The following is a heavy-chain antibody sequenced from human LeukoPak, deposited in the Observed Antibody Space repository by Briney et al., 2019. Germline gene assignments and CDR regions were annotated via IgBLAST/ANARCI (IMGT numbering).Heavy chain of an antibody. CDR1: GGTFSSYA. Sequence: SVEVSCKASGGTFSSYAISWVRQAPGQGLEWMGRIIPIFGTANYAQKFQGRVTITTDESTSTAYMELSSLRSEDTAVYYCARTAPYAGSWNAKANSYYFDYWGQGSLVTVSP. J-gene: IGHJ4*02. V-gene: IGHV1-69*05. CDR2: IIPIFGTA. CDR3: ARTAPYAGSWNAKANSYYFDY. D-gene: IGHD1-1*01.